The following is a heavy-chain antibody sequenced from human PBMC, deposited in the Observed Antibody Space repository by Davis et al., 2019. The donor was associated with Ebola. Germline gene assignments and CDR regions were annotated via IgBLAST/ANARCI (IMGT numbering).Heavy chain of an antibody. CDR1: GFTFRVYS. Sequence: PGGSLRLSCVASGFTFRVYSMNWVRQPPGKGLEWVSFIIGGSYSIFYADSVQGRFTISRDNSQNSLYLQMTSLRDDDTAVYYCAREKFTIAASALQHWGQGTLVTVSS. V-gene: IGHV3-48*02. J-gene: IGHJ1*01. CDR3: AREKFTIAASALQH. D-gene: IGHD6-13*01. CDR2: IIGGSYSI.